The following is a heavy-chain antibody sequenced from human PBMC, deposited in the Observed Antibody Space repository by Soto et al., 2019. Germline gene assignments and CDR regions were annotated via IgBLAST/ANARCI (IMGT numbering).Heavy chain of an antibody. J-gene: IGHJ3*02. CDR1: GGSISSGGYY. Sequence: QVQLQESGPGLVKPSQTLSLTCTVSGGSISSGGYYWSWIRQHPGKGLEWIGYIYYSGITYYNPSLKSRVTMSVHTSKNQFSLKVSSVTAADTAVYYCARVPSTDYDYSWGSYRNKFDIWGQWTMVTVSS. CDR3: ARVPSTDYDYSWGSYRNKFDI. D-gene: IGHD3-16*02. V-gene: IGHV4-31*03. CDR2: IYYSGIT.